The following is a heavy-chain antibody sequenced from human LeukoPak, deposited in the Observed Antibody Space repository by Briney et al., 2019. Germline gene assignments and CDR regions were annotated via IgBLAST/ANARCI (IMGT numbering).Heavy chain of an antibody. CDR1: GFSVDYTY. CDR2: IYSGDST. J-gene: IGHJ3*02. D-gene: IGHD2-15*01. Sequence: GGSLRLSCAVSGFSVDYTYMTWVRQAPGKGLEWVSIIYSGDSTYYADSVKGRFTISRHNSKNTLYLQMNSLRLGDTAVYYCAREGVVGAFDIWGQGTMVTVSS. V-gene: IGHV3-53*04. CDR3: AREGVVGAFDI.